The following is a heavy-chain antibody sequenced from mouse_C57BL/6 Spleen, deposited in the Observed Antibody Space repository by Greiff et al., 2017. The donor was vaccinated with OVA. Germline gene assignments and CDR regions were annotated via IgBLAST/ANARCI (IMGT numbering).Heavy chain of an antibody. CDR3: ARVYYGSSDY. D-gene: IGHD1-1*01. CDR1: GFTFSSYT. CDR2: ISGGGGNT. Sequence: EVQVVESGGGLVKPGGSLKLSCAASGFTFSSYTMSWVRQTPEKRLEWVATISGGGGNTYYPDSVKGRFTISRDNAKNTLYLQMSSLRSEDTALYYCARVYYGSSDYWGQGTTLTVSS. J-gene: IGHJ2*01. V-gene: IGHV5-9*01.